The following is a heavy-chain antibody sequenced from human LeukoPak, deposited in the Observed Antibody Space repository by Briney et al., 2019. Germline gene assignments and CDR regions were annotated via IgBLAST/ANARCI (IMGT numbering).Heavy chain of an antibody. J-gene: IGHJ4*02. CDR3: ARATLPGVVVILFDY. CDR2: INAGNGNT. CDR1: GYTFTSYA. D-gene: IGHD3-22*01. Sequence: ASVKVSCKASGYTFTSYAMHWVRPAPGQRLEWMGWINAGNGNTKYSQKFQGRVTITRDTSASTAYMELSSLRSEDTAVYYCARATLPGVVVILFDYWGQGTLVTVSS. V-gene: IGHV1-3*01.